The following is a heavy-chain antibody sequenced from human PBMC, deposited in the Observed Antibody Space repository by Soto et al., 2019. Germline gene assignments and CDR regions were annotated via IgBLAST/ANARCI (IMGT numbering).Heavy chain of an antibody. J-gene: IGHJ3*02. Sequence: ASVKVSCKASGYTFTSYGISWVRLAPGQGLEWMGWISAYNGNTNYAQKLQGRVTMTTDTSTSTAYMELRSLRSDDTAVYYCARDRTPPGIAVAFIWGQGTMVTVSS. CDR3: ARDRTPPGIAVAFI. CDR2: ISAYNGNT. CDR1: GYTFTSYG. D-gene: IGHD6-19*01. V-gene: IGHV1-18*01.